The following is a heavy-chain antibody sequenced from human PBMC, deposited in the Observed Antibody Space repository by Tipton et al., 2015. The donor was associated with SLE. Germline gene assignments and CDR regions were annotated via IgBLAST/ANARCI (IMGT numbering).Heavy chain of an antibody. D-gene: IGHD3-3*01. CDR3: AREEVKYYDFWSGYSPFDY. Sequence: SLRLSCAASGFTFSSYWMSWVRQAPGKGLEWVANIKQDGSEKYYVDSVKGRFTISRDNAKNSLYLQMNSLRAEDTAVYYCAREEVKYYDFWSGYSPFDYWGQGTLVTVSS. J-gene: IGHJ4*02. CDR1: GFTFSSYW. CDR2: IKQDGSEK. V-gene: IGHV3-7*01.